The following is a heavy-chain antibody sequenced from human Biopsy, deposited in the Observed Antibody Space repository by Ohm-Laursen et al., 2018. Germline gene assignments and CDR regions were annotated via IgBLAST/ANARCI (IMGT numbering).Heavy chain of an antibody. CDR1: GASIISGGHF. V-gene: IGHV4-61*08. J-gene: IGHJ4*02. CDR3: ARGNEVMVTGPYFFDY. Sequence: TLSLTWTVSGASIISGGHFWNWIRQHPGKGLEWIGDIYYSGSTKYNPSLKSRVTISVDMSKSQLSLKLTSVTTADTAVYYCARGNEVMVTGPYFFDYWGQGTLVIVSS. CDR2: IYYSGST. D-gene: IGHD2-21*02.